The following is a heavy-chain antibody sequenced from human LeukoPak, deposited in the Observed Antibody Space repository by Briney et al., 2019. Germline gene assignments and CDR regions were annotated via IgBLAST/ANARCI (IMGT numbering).Heavy chain of an antibody. J-gene: IGHJ5*01. CDR3: ARDMVRGVKDAFDS. D-gene: IGHD3-10*01. V-gene: IGHV3-48*03. CDR1: GFTFSQYE. CDR2: ITSGGGSL. Sequence: PGGSLRLSCTASGFTFSQYEMNRVRQAPGKGLEWVAYITSGGGSLHYADSVQGRFTISRDNAKNSLFLQMNSLRAEDTAVYYCARDMVRGVKDAFDSWGQGTLVTVSS.